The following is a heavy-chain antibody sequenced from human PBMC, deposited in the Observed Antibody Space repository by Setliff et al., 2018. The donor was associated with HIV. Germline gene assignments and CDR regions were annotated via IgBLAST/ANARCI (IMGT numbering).Heavy chain of an antibody. CDR2: IYYSGST. J-gene: IGHJ4*02. CDR1: GGSISSGGYY. CDR3: ARSRPTMAGFYFDY. V-gene: IGHV4-31*03. Sequence: SETLSLTCTVSGGSISSGGYYWSWIRQHPGKGLEWIGYIYYSGSTYYNPSLKSRVTISVDTSKNQFSLKLSSVTAADTAVYYCARSRPTMAGFYFDYWGQGTLVTVSS. D-gene: IGHD5-12*01.